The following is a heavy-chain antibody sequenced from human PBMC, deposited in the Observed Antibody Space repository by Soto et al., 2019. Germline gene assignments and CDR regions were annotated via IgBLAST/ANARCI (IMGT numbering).Heavy chain of an antibody. V-gene: IGHV3-21*04. CDR2: ISSSSSYI. CDR3: AKVRFYWWEPPVY. CDR1: GFTFSSYS. J-gene: IGHJ4*02. Sequence: EVQLVESGGGLVKPGGSLRLSCAASGFTFSSYSMNWVRQAPGKGLEWVSSISSSSSYIYYADSVKGRFTISRDNAKNSLYLQMNSLRAEDTAVYYCAKVRFYWWEPPVYWGQGTLVTVSS. D-gene: IGHD1-26*01.